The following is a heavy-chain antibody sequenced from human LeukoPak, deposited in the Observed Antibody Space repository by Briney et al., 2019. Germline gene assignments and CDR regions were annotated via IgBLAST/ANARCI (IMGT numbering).Heavy chain of an antibody. CDR1: GYTFTSYG. CDR3: ARLPNYGGNSLDVDY. J-gene: IGHJ4*02. D-gene: IGHD4-23*01. Sequence: ASVKVSCKASGYTFTSYGISWVRQAPGQGLEWMGWISAYNGNTNYAQKLQGRVTMTTDTSTSTAYMELRSLRSDDTAVYYCARLPNYGGNSLDVDYWGQGTLVTVSS. CDR2: ISAYNGNT. V-gene: IGHV1-18*01.